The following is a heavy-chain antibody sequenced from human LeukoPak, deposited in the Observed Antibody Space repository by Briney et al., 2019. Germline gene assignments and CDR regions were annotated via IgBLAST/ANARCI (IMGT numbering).Heavy chain of an antibody. V-gene: IGHV1-69*04. CDR3: ARDREAYSSSRVAFDI. CDR1: GGTFSSYA. J-gene: IGHJ3*02. D-gene: IGHD6-13*01. Sequence: ASVKVSCKASGGTFSSYAISWVRQAPGQGLEWMGMIIPILGIANYAQKFQGRVTITADKSTSTAYMELSSLRSEDTAVYYCARDREAYSSSRVAFDIWGQGTKVTVSS. CDR2: IIPILGIA.